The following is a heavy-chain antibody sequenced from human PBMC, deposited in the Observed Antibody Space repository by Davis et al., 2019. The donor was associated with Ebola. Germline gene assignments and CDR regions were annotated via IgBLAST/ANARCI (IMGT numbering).Heavy chain of an antibody. V-gene: IGHV4-38-2*02. CDR1: GYSISRGFS. CDR2: IYHSGST. Sequence: SETLSLTCTVSGYSISRGFSWGWIRQPPGKGLEWIGSIYHSGSTNYSPPLKRRVTISADTSKNQFSLRLSSVTAADTAVYYCARDYVYWGQGTLVAVSS. J-gene: IGHJ4*02. CDR3: ARDYVY. D-gene: IGHD1-14*01.